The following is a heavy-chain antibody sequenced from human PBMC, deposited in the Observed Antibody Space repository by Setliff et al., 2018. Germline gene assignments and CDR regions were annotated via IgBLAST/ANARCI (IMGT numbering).Heavy chain of an antibody. CDR2: MKHDGGEK. D-gene: IGHD3-22*01. Sequence: PGGSLRLSCAASGFTFSTYWMTWVRQAPGKGLEWVANMKHDGGEKYYVDSVKGRFTISRDNAKNSLYLQMNSLRAEDTAVYYCARVMYHYDSSGWETYYYYYMDVWGKGTTVTVSS. CDR3: ARVMYHYDSSGWETYYYYYMDV. V-gene: IGHV3-7*03. J-gene: IGHJ6*03. CDR1: GFTFSTYW.